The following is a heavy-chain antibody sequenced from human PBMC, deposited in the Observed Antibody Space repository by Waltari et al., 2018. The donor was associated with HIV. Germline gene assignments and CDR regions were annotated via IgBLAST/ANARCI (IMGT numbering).Heavy chain of an antibody. D-gene: IGHD3-16*01. J-gene: IGHJ4*02. V-gene: IGHV3-21*01. CDR3: VRGAGRDLLLFGGDF. Sequence: EVHLLESGGGLVKPGGSLRLSCEVSGFTFSNFSMNWVRQAPGKGLEWCSSISSSHTQMSYADSVKGLFTIFRDNAKKSLYLQMNSLRDEDTAVYYCVRGAGRDLLLFGGDFWGQGTLVTVSS. CDR1: GFTFSNFS. CDR2: ISSSHTQM.